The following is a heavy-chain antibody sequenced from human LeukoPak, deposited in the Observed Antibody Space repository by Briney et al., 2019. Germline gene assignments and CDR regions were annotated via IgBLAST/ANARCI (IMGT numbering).Heavy chain of an antibody. J-gene: IGHJ4*02. Sequence: GGSLRLPCAASGFTFSSYAMSWVRQAPGKGLEWVSAISGSGGSTYYADSVKGRFTISRDNSKNTLYLQMNSLRAEDTAVYYCAKGRYSSMVGMFDYWGQGTLVTVSS. CDR1: GFTFSSYA. D-gene: IGHD5-18*01. CDR2: ISGSGGST. CDR3: AKGRYSSMVGMFDY. V-gene: IGHV3-23*01.